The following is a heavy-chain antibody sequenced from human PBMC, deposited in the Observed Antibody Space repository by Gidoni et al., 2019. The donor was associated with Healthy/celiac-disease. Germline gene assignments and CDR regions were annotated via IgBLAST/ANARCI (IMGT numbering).Heavy chain of an antibody. J-gene: IGHJ4*02. CDR1: GSATSSSSYY. CDR2: IYYSGST. V-gene: IGHV4-39*01. CDR3: ARRGSSSSDFDY. D-gene: IGHD6-6*01. Sequence: QLQLQQSGPGLVKPSETLSPACTVPGSATSSSSYYWGWIRQPSGKGLEWLGSIYYSGSTYYNPSLKSRVTISVDTSKNQFSLKLSSVTAADTAVYYCARRGSSSSDFDYWGQGTLVTVSS.